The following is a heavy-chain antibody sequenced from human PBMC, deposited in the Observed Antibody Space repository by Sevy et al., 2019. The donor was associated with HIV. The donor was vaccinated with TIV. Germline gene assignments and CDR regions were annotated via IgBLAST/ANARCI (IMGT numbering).Heavy chain of an antibody. CDR2: IYYSGTT. Sequence: SETLSLTCTVSGDSIGSGGYYWSWIHQPPGRGLEWIGYIYYSGTTHYNPTLKSRVAISVDTSANRFSLKLGSVTAADTALYYCARAPGELWSHNFFFDKWGRGKLVTVSS. J-gene: IGHJ4*02. CDR1: GDSIGSGGYY. CDR3: ARAPGELWSHNFFFDK. D-gene: IGHD1-7*01. V-gene: IGHV4-31*03.